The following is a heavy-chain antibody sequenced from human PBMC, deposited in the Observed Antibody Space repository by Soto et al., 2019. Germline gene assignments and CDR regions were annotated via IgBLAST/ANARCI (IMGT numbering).Heavy chain of an antibody. Sequence: QVQLVESGGGVVQPGTSLRLSCAASGFSFRTYAMHWVRQAPGKGLEWVAVISYDGSNKYYADSLKGRFTISRDNSKKRLYLPMNRLRPGDTALYQWGRDGRAYWGQGPL. V-gene: IGHV3-30-3*01. CDR3: GRDGRAY. CDR1: GFSFRTYA. J-gene: IGHJ4*01. CDR2: ISYDGSNK.